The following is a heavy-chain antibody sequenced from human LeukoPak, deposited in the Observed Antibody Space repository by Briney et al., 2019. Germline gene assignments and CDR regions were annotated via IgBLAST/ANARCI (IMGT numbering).Heavy chain of an antibody. Sequence: PGGSLRLSCAAAGFTFSSYSMNWVRQAPGKGLEWVSYISSSSSTIYYADSVKGRFTISRDNAKNSLYLQMNSLRAEDTAVYYCARDQSLGYYDFWSGYYSGNWFDPWGQGTLVTVSS. CDR3: ARDQSLGYYDFWSGYYSGNWFDP. J-gene: IGHJ5*02. CDR2: ISSSSSTI. D-gene: IGHD3-3*01. V-gene: IGHV3-48*01. CDR1: GFTFSSYS.